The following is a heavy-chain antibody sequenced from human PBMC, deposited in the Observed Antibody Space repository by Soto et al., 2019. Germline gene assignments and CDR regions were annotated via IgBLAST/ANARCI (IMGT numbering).Heavy chain of an antibody. D-gene: IGHD6-13*01. J-gene: IGHJ3*02. CDR1: GDSVSSNSAA. CDR2: TYYRSKWYN. Sequence: SQSLSLTCAISGDSVSSNSAAWNWIRQSPSRGLEWLGRTYYRSKWYNDYAVSVKSRITINPDTSKNQFSLQLNSVTPEDTAVYYCERVAIPAAADDAFDIWGQGTMVNVSS. CDR3: ERVAIPAAADDAFDI. V-gene: IGHV6-1*01.